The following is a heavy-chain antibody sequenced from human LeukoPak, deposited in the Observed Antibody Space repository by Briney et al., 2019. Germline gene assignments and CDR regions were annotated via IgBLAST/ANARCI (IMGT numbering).Heavy chain of an antibody. V-gene: IGHV3-7*01. CDR2: IARDGSER. J-gene: IGHJ4*02. CDR3: ARGFLGYVFFDH. Sequence: PGGSLRLSCAASGFTFSSYSMNWVRQAPGKGLEWVANIARDGSERHYVDSVKGRFSISRDNAKNSLYLQMNSLRAEDTAVYYCARGFLGYVFFDHWGQGTLVTVSS. CDR1: GFTFSSYS. D-gene: IGHD5-12*01.